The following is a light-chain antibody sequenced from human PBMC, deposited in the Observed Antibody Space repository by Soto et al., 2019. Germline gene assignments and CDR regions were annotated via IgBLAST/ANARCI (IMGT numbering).Light chain of an antibody. CDR2: DAS. CDR3: QQRRNWPLT. Sequence: EIVLTQSPATLSLSPGERATLSCRASQSVSSYFAWYQQKPGQAPRLLIYDASNRATGIPARFSGSGSGTDFTLTISSPEPEDFAVYYCQQRRNWPLTFGQGTRLEMK. CDR1: QSVSSY. V-gene: IGKV3-11*01. J-gene: IGKJ5*01.